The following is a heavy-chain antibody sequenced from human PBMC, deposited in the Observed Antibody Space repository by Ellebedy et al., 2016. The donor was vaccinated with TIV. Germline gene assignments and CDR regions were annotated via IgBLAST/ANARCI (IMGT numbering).Heavy chain of an antibody. V-gene: IGHV3-13*01. D-gene: IGHD6-19*01. Sequence: PGGSLRLSCAASGLTFNTYDMHWVRQATGKGLEWVSAMCTLGDTYYPDSMKGRFTISRDNAKNSLYLQLNSLRAEDTAGYYCARDGRTSGWHPEFDYWGQGTLVIVSS. CDR2: MCTLGDT. J-gene: IGHJ4*02. CDR3: ARDGRTSGWHPEFDY. CDR1: GLTFNTYD.